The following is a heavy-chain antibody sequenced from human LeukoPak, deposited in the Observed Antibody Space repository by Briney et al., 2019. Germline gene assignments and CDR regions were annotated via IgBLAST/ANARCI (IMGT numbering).Heavy chain of an antibody. Sequence: ASVKVSCKASGYTFTSYGISWVRQAPGQGLEWMGWISAYNGNTNYAQKLQGRVTMTTDTSTSTAYMELRSLRSDDTAVYYCARDWAGSRSVSYYPPYFDYWGQGTLVTVFS. D-gene: IGHD3-10*01. CDR2: ISAYNGNT. CDR1: GYTFTSYG. CDR3: ARDWAGSRSVSYYPPYFDY. V-gene: IGHV1-18*01. J-gene: IGHJ4*01.